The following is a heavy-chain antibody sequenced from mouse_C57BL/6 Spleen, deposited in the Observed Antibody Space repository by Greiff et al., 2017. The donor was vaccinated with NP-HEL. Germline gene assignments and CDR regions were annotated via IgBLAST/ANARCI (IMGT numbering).Heavy chain of an antibody. V-gene: IGHV5-17*01. Sequence: DVQLVESGGGLVKPGGSLKLSCAASGFTFSDYGMHWVRQAPEKGLEWVAYISSGSSTIYYADTVKGRFTISRDNAKNTLFLQMTSLRSEDTAMYYCARTPRHWYFDVWGTGTTVTVSS. CDR2: ISSGSSTI. CDR3: ARTPRHWYFDV. J-gene: IGHJ1*03. D-gene: IGHD1-2*01. CDR1: GFTFSDYG.